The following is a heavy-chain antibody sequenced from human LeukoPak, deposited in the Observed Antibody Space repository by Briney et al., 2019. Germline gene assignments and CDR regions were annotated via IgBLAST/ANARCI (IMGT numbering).Heavy chain of an antibody. D-gene: IGHD6-19*01. V-gene: IGHV3-48*03. CDR3: SKLAVASADS. J-gene: IGHJ4*02. CDR1: GFSFSDYE. CDR2: ISPSGGTK. Sequence: GGSLRLSCAASGFSFSDYEMNWLRQAPGKGLEWVSNISPSGGTKYYADSVKGRFTISRDNAKNSLYLQMNSLRAEDTGVYYCSKLAVASADSRGQGTLVTVSS.